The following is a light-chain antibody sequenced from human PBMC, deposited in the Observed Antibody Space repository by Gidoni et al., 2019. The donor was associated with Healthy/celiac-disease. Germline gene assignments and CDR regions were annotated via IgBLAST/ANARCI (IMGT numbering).Light chain of an antibody. V-gene: IGKV3-11*01. J-gene: IGKJ3*01. CDR1: QSVSSY. CDR3: QQRSNWPPIFT. Sequence: IVLTQSPATLSLSPGERATLSCSASQSVSSYLAWYQRKPGQAPRLLIYDASNRATGIPARFSGSGAGTDFTLTISSLEPEDFAVYYCQQRSNWPPIFTFGPGTKVDIK. CDR2: DAS.